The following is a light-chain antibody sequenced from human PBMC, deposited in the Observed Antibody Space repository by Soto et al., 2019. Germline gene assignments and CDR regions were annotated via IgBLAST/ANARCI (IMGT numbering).Light chain of an antibody. CDR3: QQLYSSPLT. CDR2: WAS. J-gene: IGKJ4*01. V-gene: IGKV4-1*01. Sequence: DIVMTQSPASLAVSLGERATINCKSSQRLLFSSNKKNYLAWYQQRPGQPPKLLIYWASSRESGVPDRFTGSGSGTDFTLSISSLQAEDVAVYYCQQLYSSPLTFGGGTKVDIK. CDR1: QRLLFSSNKKNY.